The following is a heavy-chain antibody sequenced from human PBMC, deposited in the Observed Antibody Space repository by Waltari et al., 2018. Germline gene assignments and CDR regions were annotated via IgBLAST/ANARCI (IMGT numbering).Heavy chain of an antibody. Sequence: QVQLVESGGGVVQPGRSLRLSCAASGFTFSSYGMHWVRQAPGKGLEWVAVIWYDGSNKYYADSVKGRFTISRDNSKNTLYLQMNSLRAEDTAVYYCAKDPTLDYYDSSGLGYWGQGTLVTVSS. D-gene: IGHD3-22*01. V-gene: IGHV3-30*18. CDR3: AKDPTLDYYDSSGLGY. J-gene: IGHJ4*02. CDR2: IWYDGSNK. CDR1: GFTFSSYG.